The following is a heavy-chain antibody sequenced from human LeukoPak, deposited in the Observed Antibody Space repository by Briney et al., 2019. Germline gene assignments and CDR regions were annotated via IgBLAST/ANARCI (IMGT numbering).Heavy chain of an antibody. CDR2: IYYSGST. V-gene: IGHV4-30-4*01. D-gene: IGHD7-27*01. J-gene: IGHJ6*02. CDR3: ARENPRLGYYYYGMDV. CDR1: GGSISSGDYY. Sequence: SQTLSLTCTVSGGSISSGDYYWSWIRQPPGKGLEWIGYIYYSGSTYYNPSLKSRVTISVDTSKNQFSLKLSSATAADTAMYYCARENPRLGYYYYGMDVWGQGTTVTVSS.